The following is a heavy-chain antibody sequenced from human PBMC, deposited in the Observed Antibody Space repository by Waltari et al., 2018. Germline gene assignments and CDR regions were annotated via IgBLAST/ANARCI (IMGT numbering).Heavy chain of an antibody. CDR2: INWNSGSI. Sequence: EVQLVESGGDWVQPGRYLRLSCAASGSTFADYAMHWVRQAPGKGLEWVSGINWNSGSIGYGDSVKGRFTISRDNARNSLYLQMNSLTTEDTALYYCVKKNDEVYDRNGLVYDAFDMWGQGTMVTVSS. J-gene: IGHJ3*02. D-gene: IGHD3-22*01. CDR1: GSTFADYA. V-gene: IGHV3-9*01. CDR3: VKKNDEVYDRNGLVYDAFDM.